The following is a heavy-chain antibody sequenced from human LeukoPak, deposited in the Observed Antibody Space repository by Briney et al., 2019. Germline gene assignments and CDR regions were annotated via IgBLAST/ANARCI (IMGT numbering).Heavy chain of an antibody. J-gene: IGHJ4*02. CDR3: STAVRTRFDY. D-gene: IGHD1-1*01. CDR2: IISKADGYAT. V-gene: IGHV3-73*01. Sequence: QSGGSLKLSCAASGFTFSGAHMHWVRQASGEGLEWVGRIISKADGYATAYAASMKGRFTISRDDSKNTAYLQMSSLKTEDTAVYFCSTAVRTRFDYWGQGVLVTVSS. CDR1: GFTFSGAH.